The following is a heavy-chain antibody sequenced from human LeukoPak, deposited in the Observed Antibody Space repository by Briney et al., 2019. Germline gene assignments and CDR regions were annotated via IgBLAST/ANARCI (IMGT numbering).Heavy chain of an antibody. D-gene: IGHD6-6*01. V-gene: IGHV1-46*01. Sequence: ASVKVSCKASGYTFTSYYMHWVRQAPGQGLEWMGIINPSGGSTSYAQKFQGRVTITADESTSTAYMELSSLRSEDTAVYYCARAEAIAAFDYWGQGTLVTVSS. J-gene: IGHJ4*02. CDR1: GYTFTSYY. CDR3: ARAEAIAAFDY. CDR2: INPSGGST.